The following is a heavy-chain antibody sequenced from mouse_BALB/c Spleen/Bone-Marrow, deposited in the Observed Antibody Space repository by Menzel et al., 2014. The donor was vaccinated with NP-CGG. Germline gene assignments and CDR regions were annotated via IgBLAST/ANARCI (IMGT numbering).Heavy chain of an antibody. D-gene: IGHD2-1*01. J-gene: IGHJ4*01. CDR2: IRNKANAYTT. V-gene: IGHV7-3*02. Sequence: EVHLVESGGGLVQPGGTLRLSCAPSGFTFTDYYMSWVRQPPGKALEWLGFIRNKANAYTTEYSASVKGRFTISRDNSQSILYLQMNILRAEDSATYYCARSLYPRAMDYWGQGTSVTVSS. CDR3: ARSLYPRAMDY. CDR1: GFTFTDYY.